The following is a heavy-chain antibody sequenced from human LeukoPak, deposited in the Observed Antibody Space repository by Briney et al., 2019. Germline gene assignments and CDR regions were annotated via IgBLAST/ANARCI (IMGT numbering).Heavy chain of an antibody. J-gene: IGHJ4*02. CDR1: GVSLSGYY. CDR2: INHSGST. CDR3: ARRATNSRITMVRGVIVAANNHHFDY. D-gene: IGHD3-10*01. Sequence: SETLSLTCAVSGVSLSGYYWSSIRQPPRKGLEWIGEINHSGSTNYNPSLKSRVTISVDTSKNQYSLKLSSVTAADTAVYSCARRATNSRITMVRGVIVAANNHHFDYWGQGTLVTVSS. V-gene: IGHV4-34*01.